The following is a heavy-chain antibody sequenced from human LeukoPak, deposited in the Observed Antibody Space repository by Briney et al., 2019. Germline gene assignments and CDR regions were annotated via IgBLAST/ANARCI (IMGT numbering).Heavy chain of an antibody. D-gene: IGHD1-26*01. V-gene: IGHV4-59*01. CDR2: MYYSGST. CDR1: GGSISSFY. J-gene: IGHJ1*01. Sequence: ASETLSLTCTVSGGSISSFYWSWIRQPPGKGLEWIGYMYYSGSTNYNPSLKSRVTISVDTSKNQFSLKLSSVTAADTAVYYCATRSIVGATSQYFQHWGQGTLVTVSS. CDR3: ATRSIVGATSQYFQH.